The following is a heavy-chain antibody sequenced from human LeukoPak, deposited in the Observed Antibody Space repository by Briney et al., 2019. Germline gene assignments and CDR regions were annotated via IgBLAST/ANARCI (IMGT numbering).Heavy chain of an antibody. CDR1: GYSFTSYW. CDR3: ARPRRYGSGTLLGAFDI. J-gene: IGHJ3*02. V-gene: IGHV5-51*01. Sequence: GESLKISCKGSGYSFTSYWIGWVRQIPGKGLEWIGIIYPGDSDTRYSPSFQGQVTISADNSISTAYLQWSSLKASDTAMYYCARPRRYGSGTLLGAFDIWGQGTMVTVSS. CDR2: IYPGDSDT. D-gene: IGHD3-10*01.